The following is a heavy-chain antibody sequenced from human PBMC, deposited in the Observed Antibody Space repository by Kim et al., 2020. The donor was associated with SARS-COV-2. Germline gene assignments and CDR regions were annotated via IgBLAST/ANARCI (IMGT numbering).Heavy chain of an antibody. D-gene: IGHD1-1*01. CDR1: GFTFSSYW. CDR2: IKQDGSEK. CDR3: ARGVDWNNPEFDY. J-gene: IGHJ4*02. V-gene: IGHV3-7*01. Sequence: GGSLRLSCAASGFTFSSYWMSWVRQAPGKGLEWVANIKQDGSEKYYVDSVKGRFTISRDNAKNSLYLQMNSLRAEDTAVYYCARGVDWNNPEFDYWGQGTLVTVSS.